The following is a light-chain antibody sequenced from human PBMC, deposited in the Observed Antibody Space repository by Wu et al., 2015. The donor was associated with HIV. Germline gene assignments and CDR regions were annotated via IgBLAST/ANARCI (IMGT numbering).Light chain of an antibody. J-gene: IGKJ1*01. V-gene: IGKV3-15*01. CDR1: QSVSSN. CDR3: QQYNHWPLR. CDR2: GAS. Sequence: EIVLTQSPGTLSLSPGERATLSCRASQSVSSNLAWYQQRPGQAPRLLIYGASTRATGLPARFSGSGSGTEFTLTISGLQSEDSAVYYCQQYNHWPLRFGQGTKVEVK.